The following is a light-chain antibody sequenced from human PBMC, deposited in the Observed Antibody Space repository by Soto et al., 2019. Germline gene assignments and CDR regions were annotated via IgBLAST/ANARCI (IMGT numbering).Light chain of an antibody. V-gene: IGKV4-1*01. CDR2: WAS. CDR1: QSVGSNY. Sequence: EIVLTQSPGTLSLSPGERATLSCRASQSVGSNYLAWYQQKPGQPPKLLIYWASTRESGVPDRFSGSGSGTDFTLTISSLQAEDVAVYYCQQYYSTPFTFGPGTKVDIK. CDR3: QQYYSTPFT. J-gene: IGKJ3*01.